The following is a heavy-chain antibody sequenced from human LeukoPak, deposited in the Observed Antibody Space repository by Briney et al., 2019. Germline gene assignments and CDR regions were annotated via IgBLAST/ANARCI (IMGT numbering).Heavy chain of an antibody. CDR2: ITGSGGST. J-gene: IGHJ4*02. Sequence: SGGSLRLSCAASRFTFIPYAMSWVRQAPGKGLEWVSAITGSGGSTDYADSVKGRFTISRDNSKNSLYLQMNSLRAEDTALYCCEKSRSGYFFDSWGQGTLVTVSS. D-gene: IGHD6-13*01. CDR3: EKSRSGYFFDS. CDR1: RFTFIPYA. V-gene: IGHV3-23*01.